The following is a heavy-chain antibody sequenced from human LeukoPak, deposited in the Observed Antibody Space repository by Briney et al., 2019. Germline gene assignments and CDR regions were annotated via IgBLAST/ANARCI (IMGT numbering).Heavy chain of an antibody. D-gene: IGHD4/OR15-4a*01. J-gene: IGHJ5*02. CDR2: IYYSGST. Sequence: SETLSLTCTVSGGSIRSSTYYWAWIRQPPGKGLEWIGNIYYSGSTYYNPSLKSRVTISVDTSKNQFSLKLSSVTAADTAVYYCARRFSGDHGFPIHNCFDPWGQGTLVTVSS. V-gene: IGHV4-39*01. CDR3: ARRFSGDHGFPIHNCFDP. CDR1: GGSIRSSTYY.